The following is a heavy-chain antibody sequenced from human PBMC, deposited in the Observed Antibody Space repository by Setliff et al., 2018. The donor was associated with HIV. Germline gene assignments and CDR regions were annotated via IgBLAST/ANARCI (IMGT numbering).Heavy chain of an antibody. CDR2: IIPKSGET. CDR1: GYAFTAHH. Sequence: ASVKVSCKSSGYAFTAHHIHWVRQAPGQGPEWMGWIIPKSGETSYAEKFRGRVTMTRDTSLSTAYMELSWLTSDDTAVYYCARVVDRDYDFWSAHEYWGQGTMVTVSS. D-gene: IGHD3-3*01. J-gene: IGHJ4*02. CDR3: ARVVDRDYDFWSAHEY. V-gene: IGHV1-2*02.